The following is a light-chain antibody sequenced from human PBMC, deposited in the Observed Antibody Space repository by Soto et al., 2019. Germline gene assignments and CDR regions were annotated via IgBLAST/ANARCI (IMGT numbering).Light chain of an antibody. Sequence: DVVMTQSPLSLPVTLGQPASISCMSSQSLGYSDGNTYLDWFQQRPGQSPRRLIYQVSNRDSGVPDRFSGSGSGTDFTLTISSLQAEDVAVYYCQQCYTIPLTFGGGTKVDIK. J-gene: IGKJ4*01. CDR3: QQCYTIPLT. CDR1: QSLGYSDGNTY. V-gene: IGKV2-30*01. CDR2: QVS.